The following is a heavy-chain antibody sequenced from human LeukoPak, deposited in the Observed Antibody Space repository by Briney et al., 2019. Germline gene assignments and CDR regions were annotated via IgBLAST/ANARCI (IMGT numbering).Heavy chain of an antibody. D-gene: IGHD6-6*01. Sequence: GGSLRLSCAASGFTFSSYSMNWVRQAPGKGLEWVSYISSSSSTIYYADSVKGRFTISRDNAKNSLYLQMNSLRAEDTAVYYCARLSYSSYGYFQHWGQGTLVTVSS. CDR3: ARLSYSSYGYFQH. V-gene: IGHV3-48*04. CDR1: GFTFSSYS. CDR2: ISSSSSTI. J-gene: IGHJ1*01.